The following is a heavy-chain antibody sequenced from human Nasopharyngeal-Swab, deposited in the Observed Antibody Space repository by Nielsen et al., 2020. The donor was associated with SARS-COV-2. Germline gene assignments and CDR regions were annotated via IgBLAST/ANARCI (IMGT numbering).Heavy chain of an antibody. CDR2: ISYDGKNK. J-gene: IGHJ4*02. D-gene: IGHD1-26*01. CDR3: VKDRPENGVGGTFDY. Sequence: VRQAPGKGLEWVAAISYDGKNKNYADSVKGRFTISRDNSKNTLYLQMSSLRAEDTAVYYCVKDRPENGVGGTFDYWGQGALVTVSS. V-gene: IGHV3-30*18.